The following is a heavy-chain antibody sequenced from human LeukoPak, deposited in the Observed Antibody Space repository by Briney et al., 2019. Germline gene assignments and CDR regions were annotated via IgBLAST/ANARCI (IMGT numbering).Heavy chain of an antibody. CDR1: GFSFSNAW. CDR2: IKSKTDGGTI. D-gene: IGHD6-13*01. Sequence: PGGSLRLSCAASGFSFSNAWMNWVRQAPGKGLEWVGRIKSKTDGGTIDYAAPVKGRFTISKDDSKNTLYLQMNSLRAEDTAVYYCARVEAAADYYYYGMDVWGQGTTVTVSS. CDR3: ARVEAAADYYYYGMDV. V-gene: IGHV3-15*07. J-gene: IGHJ6*02.